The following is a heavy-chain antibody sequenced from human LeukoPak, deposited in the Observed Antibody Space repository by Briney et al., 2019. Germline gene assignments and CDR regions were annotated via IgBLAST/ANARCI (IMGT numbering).Heavy chain of an antibody. CDR1: GGSISSGGYS. CDR3: AREDPQTKVPEGMDV. J-gene: IGHJ6*02. D-gene: IGHD4/OR15-4a*01. CDR2: IYYTGTT. V-gene: IGHV4-61*08. Sequence: SQTRSLTCAVSGGSISSGGYSWSWLRQPPGRGPEWFGYIYYTGTTNYNPSLKSRVTISVDTSKNQFSLKLSSVTAADTAVYYCAREDPQTKVPEGMDVWGQGTTVTVSS.